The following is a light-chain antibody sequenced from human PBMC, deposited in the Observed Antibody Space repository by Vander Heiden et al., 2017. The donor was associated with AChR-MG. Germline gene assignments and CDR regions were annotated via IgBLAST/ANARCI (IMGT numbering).Light chain of an antibody. Sequence: DIQLTQSPSFLSASVGDRVTITCRASQGISSYLAWYQQKPGKAPNLLIYAASTLQSGVPSRFSGSGTGTEFTLTISSLQPDDFATYYCQQLSRYPSTFGQGTKLEIK. CDR3: QQLSRYPST. J-gene: IGKJ2*02. V-gene: IGKV1-9*01. CDR2: AAS. CDR1: QGISSY.